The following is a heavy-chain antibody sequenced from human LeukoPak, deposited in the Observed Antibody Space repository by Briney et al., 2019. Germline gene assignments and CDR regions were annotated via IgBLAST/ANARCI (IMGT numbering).Heavy chain of an antibody. CDR2: IKHDGSEK. V-gene: IGHV3-7*01. Sequence: GGSLRLSCAASGFTFSSYWMSWVRQAPGNGLEWVANIKHDGSEKYYVDSVKGRFTISRDNAKNSLYLQMNSLRAEDTAVYYCARGRTPYCGGDCYSYYYYMDVWGKGTTVTVSS. CDR1: GFTFSSYW. D-gene: IGHD2-21*01. CDR3: ARGRTPYCGGDCYSYYYYMDV. J-gene: IGHJ6*03.